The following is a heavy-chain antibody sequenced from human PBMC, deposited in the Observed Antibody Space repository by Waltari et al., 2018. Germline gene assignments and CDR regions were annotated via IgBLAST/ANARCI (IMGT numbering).Heavy chain of an antibody. CDR3: ASGGKIVVVPADY. D-gene: IGHD2-2*01. CDR2: IRYDGSDK. Sequence: QAQLVESGGGVGHPGGSLRLSCPASGFSLRSYGMQWVRPTPGKGLEWVAFIRYDGSDKYYADSVKGRFTISRDTSKNTLYLEMNSLRSEDTAVYYCASGGKIVVVPADYWGQGTLVTVSS. V-gene: IGHV3-30*02. J-gene: IGHJ4*02. CDR1: GFSLRSYG.